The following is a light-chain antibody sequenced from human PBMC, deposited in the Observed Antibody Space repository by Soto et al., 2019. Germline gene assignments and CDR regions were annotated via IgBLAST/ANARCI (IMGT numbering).Light chain of an antibody. CDR1: SSDVGVSNY. Sequence: QSVLTQPASVSGSPGQSITISCTGTSSDVGVSNYVSWYQQYPGKVPKLTIYEVSNRASGVSNRFSASKSGNTASLTISGLQAEDEADYYCSSYTSSSTLAFGGGTKLTVL. J-gene: IGLJ2*01. V-gene: IGLV2-14*01. CDR3: SSYTSSSTLA. CDR2: EVS.